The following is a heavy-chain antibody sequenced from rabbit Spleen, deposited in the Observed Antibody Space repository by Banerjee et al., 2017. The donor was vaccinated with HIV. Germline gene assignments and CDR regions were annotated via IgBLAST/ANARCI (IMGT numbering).Heavy chain of an antibody. Sequence: QEQLEESGGGLVKPEGSLTLTCKTSGFDLNNYNYICWVRQAPGKGLQWIACIYGGSSGSTYYASWAKGRFTISKTSSTTVTLQMTSLTAADTATYFCARDLVAVIGWNFNLWGPGTLVTVS. CDR1: GFDLNNYNY. CDR3: ARDLVAVIGWNFNL. V-gene: IGHV1S45*01. J-gene: IGHJ4*01. D-gene: IGHD2-1*01. CDR2: IYGGSSGST.